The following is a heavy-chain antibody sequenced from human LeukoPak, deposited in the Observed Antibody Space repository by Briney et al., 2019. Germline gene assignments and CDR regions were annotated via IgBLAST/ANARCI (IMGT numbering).Heavy chain of an antibody. CDR2: ISSSSSYI. CDR1: GFTFGSYS. CDR3: ARLDIVVVVAALDY. Sequence: SGGSLRLSCAASGFTFGSYSMNWVRQAPGKGLEWVSSISSSSSYIYYADSVKGRFTISRDNAKNSLYLQMNSLRAGDTAVYCCARLDIVVVVAALDYWGQGTLVTVSS. D-gene: IGHD2-15*01. V-gene: IGHV3-21*01. J-gene: IGHJ4*02.